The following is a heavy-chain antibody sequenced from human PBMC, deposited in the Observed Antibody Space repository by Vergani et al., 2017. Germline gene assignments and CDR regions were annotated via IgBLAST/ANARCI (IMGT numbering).Heavy chain of an antibody. CDR2: IDHTGRP. Sequence: QVQLQQWGGGLLKPSETLSLTCVVNGGSFTSYHWTWIRQSPGEGLEWVGDIDHTGRPDYNPSLKSRLTMSVDKSRNQFSLSLNSVTATDTAIYFCARVNTETNCHLYYYYYTDVWGQGTAVTVS. D-gene: IGHD4-11*01. CDR3: ARVNTETNCHLYYYYYTDV. J-gene: IGHJ6*03. V-gene: IGHV4-34*01. CDR1: GGSFTSYH.